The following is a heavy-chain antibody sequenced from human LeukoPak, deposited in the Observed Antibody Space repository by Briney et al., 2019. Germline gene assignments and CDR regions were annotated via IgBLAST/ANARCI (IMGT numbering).Heavy chain of an antibody. Sequence: GGSLRVSCAASGFTFSSYGMHWARQAPGRGLEWVAVISYDGSNKFYADSVKGRFTISRDNSKNTLYLQMTSLRAEDTAVYCCAKDGLFLTTELKFFYMDVWGKGTTVTVSS. V-gene: IGHV3-30*18. CDR1: GFTFSSYG. D-gene: IGHD4-11*01. J-gene: IGHJ6*03. CDR2: ISYDGSNK. CDR3: AKDGLFLTTELKFFYMDV.